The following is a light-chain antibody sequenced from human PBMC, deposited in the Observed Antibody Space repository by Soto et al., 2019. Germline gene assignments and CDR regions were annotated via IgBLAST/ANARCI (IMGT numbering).Light chain of an antibody. J-gene: IGKJ1*01. CDR2: GAS. CDR1: QSVSRSY. V-gene: IGKV3-20*01. Sequence: EIVLTQSPGTLSLSPGERVTLSCRASQSVSRSYLAWYQQKPGRAPRLVIYGASNRATGIPDRFSGSGSGTDFTLTISRLEPEDFVVYYCQQYGSSPLTFGPGTKVEIK. CDR3: QQYGSSPLT.